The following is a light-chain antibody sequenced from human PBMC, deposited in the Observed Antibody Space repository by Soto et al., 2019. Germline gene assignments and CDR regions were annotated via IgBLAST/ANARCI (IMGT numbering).Light chain of an antibody. CDR3: LQGIGSKT. CDR2: EVS. Sequence: DVVMTQSPVSLSVTLGQPASISCSSIRSLVYSDGNTYLHWFQQRPGQSPRRLIYEVSNRDSGVPDRFSGSGSGTDFTLKISRVEAEDVGVYYCLQGIGSKTFGQGTKVDIK. J-gene: IGKJ2*01. CDR1: RSLVYSDGNTY. V-gene: IGKV2-30*01.